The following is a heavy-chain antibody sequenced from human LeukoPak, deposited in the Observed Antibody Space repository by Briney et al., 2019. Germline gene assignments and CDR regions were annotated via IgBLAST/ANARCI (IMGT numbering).Heavy chain of an antibody. CDR1: VFTFDNYS. D-gene: IGHD3-10*01. V-gene: IGHV3-23*01. Sequence: GGSLRLSCAASVFTFDNYSMIWVRLAPGRGLEYVSVISGSGDGTYSADSVRGRFTISRDNSKNTLYLEMNSLRVEDTAVYHCAKGRNSYDSGRCHSPNCYYGMDVWGQGTTVTVSS. J-gene: IGHJ6*02. CDR2: ISGSGDGT. CDR3: AKGRNSYDSGRCHSPNCYYGMDV.